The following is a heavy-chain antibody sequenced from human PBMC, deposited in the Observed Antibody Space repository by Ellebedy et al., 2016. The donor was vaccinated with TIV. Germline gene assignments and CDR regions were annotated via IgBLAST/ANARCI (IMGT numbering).Heavy chain of an antibody. CDR3: ARARGCNGGRCYSADY. V-gene: IGHV3-30*03. CDR1: GFSFSYYG. J-gene: IGHJ4*02. D-gene: IGHD2-15*01. CDR2: ISYDGSNK. Sequence: GESLKISCAASGFSFSYYGMHWVRQAPGKGLEWVAVISYDGSNKNYADSVKGRFTISRDNSKNTLYLQMNSLRAEDTAVYYCARARGCNGGRCYSADYWGQGTLVTVSS.